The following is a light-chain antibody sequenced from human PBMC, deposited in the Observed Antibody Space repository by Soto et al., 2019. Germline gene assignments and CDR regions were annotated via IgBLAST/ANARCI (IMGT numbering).Light chain of an antibody. CDR2: GNS. J-gene: IGLJ1*01. CDR3: QSYDSSLGGSF. Sequence: QSVLTQPPSVSGAPGQRVTISCTGSSSNIGAGYDVHWYQQLPGTAPKLLIYGNSNRPSGVPDRFSGSKSGTSASLAITGLQAEDEADYYCQSYDSSLGGSFFGTGTKVTVL. V-gene: IGLV1-40*01. CDR1: SSNIGAGYD.